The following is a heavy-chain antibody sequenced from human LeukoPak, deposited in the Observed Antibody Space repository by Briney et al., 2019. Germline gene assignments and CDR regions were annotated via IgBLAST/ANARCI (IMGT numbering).Heavy chain of an antibody. J-gene: IGHJ4*02. CDR2: ISGSGGST. D-gene: IGHD2-2*02. V-gene: IGHV3-23*01. Sequence: GGSLRLSCAASGFTFSSYAMSWVRQAPGKGLEWVSAISGSGGSTYYADSVKGRFTISRDNSKNTLYLQMNSLRAEDTAVYYCARDPLAGYCSSTSCDTAVDYWGQGTLVTVSS. CDR1: GFTFSSYA. CDR3: ARDPLAGYCSSTSCDTAVDY.